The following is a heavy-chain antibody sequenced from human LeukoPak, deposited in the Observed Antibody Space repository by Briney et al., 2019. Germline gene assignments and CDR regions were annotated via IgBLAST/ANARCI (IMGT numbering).Heavy chain of an antibody. D-gene: IGHD3-22*01. J-gene: IGHJ1*01. Sequence: GGSLRLSCAASGFTFSRYGMSWVRQAPGKGLEWVSAISGSGGSTYYADSVKGRFTISRDNSKNTLYLQMNSLRAEDTAVYYCAKDVNYYDSSGYSIFQHWGQGTLVTVSS. V-gene: IGHV3-23*01. CDR1: GFTFSRYG. CDR3: AKDVNYYDSSGYSIFQH. CDR2: ISGSGGST.